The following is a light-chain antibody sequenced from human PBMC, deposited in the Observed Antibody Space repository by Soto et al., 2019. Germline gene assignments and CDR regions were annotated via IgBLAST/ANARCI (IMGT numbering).Light chain of an antibody. CDR1: ESVSRF. CDR3: QQTRSYPST. CDR2: EAS. J-gene: IGKJ4*01. Sequence: DIHMTQSPSSLSASVGDGVTITCRASESVSRFLNWYQQKPGKAPQLLIYEASILQSGVPSRFSGSGSGTDFTLTISSLQAEDFATYYCQQTRSYPSTFGGGTKVEIK. V-gene: IGKV1-39*01.